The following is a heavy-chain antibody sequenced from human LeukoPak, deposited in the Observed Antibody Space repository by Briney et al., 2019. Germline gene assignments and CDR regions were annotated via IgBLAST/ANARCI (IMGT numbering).Heavy chain of an antibody. V-gene: IGHV1-46*01. CDR3: ASHSSGYYYRGWYWFDP. Sequence: ASVKVSCKASGYTFTSYYMHWVRQAPGQGLEWMGIINPSGGSTSYAQKFQGRVTMTRDTSTSTVYMELSSLGSEDTAVYYCASHSSGYYYRGWYWFDPWGQGTLVTVSS. CDR1: GYTFTSYY. J-gene: IGHJ5*02. D-gene: IGHD3-22*01. CDR2: INPSGGST.